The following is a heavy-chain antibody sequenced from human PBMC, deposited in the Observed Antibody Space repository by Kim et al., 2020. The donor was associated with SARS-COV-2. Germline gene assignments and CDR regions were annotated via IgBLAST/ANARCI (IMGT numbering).Heavy chain of an antibody. V-gene: IGHV4-34*01. CDR1: GGSFSGYY. J-gene: IGHJ4*02. Sequence: SETLSLTCAVYGGSFSGYYWSWIRQPPGKGLEWIGEINHSGSTNYNPSLKSRVTISVDTSKNQFSLKLSSVTAADTAVYYCARGLRGRGVLGRDWGQGTLVTVSS. D-gene: IGHD3-10*01. CDR3: ARGLRGRGVLGRD. CDR2: INHSGST.